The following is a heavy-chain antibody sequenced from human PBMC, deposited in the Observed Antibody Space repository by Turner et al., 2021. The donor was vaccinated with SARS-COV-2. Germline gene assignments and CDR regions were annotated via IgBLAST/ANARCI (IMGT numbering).Heavy chain of an antibody. CDR2: KSYSGDS. Sequence: QLQLQESGPGLVKPSETLSLTCTVSGGSITDKSYYWVWIRQPPGKGLEWIGSKSYSGDSYYNPSLKSRVTISVDTSKNQFSLKLSAVTAADTAVYYCARLTHYYDSSGYSVGGAFDIWGQGTMVTISS. D-gene: IGHD3-22*01. J-gene: IGHJ3*02. CDR3: ARLTHYYDSSGYSVGGAFDI. CDR1: GGSITDKSYY. V-gene: IGHV4-39*07.